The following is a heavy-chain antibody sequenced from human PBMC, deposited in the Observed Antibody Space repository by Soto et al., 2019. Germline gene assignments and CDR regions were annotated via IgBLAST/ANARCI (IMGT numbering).Heavy chain of an antibody. V-gene: IGHV3-64D*06. Sequence: PGGSLRLSCAASGFTFSTYSMNWVRQAPGKGLEYVSAISSNGGSTYYADSVKGRFTISRDNSKNTLYLQMSSLRAEDTAVYYCVKDSTVAGNFDYWGQGTLVTVSS. CDR3: VKDSTVAGNFDY. CDR2: ISSNGGST. D-gene: IGHD6-19*01. J-gene: IGHJ4*02. CDR1: GFTFSTYS.